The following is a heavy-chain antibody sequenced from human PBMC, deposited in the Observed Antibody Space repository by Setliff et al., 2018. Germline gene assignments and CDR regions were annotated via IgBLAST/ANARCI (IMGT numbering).Heavy chain of an antibody. CDR3: AITKTTGVDFFDY. D-gene: IGHD4-17*01. CDR2: IKSKADSYAT. J-gene: IGHJ4*02. V-gene: IGHV3-73*01. Sequence: PGGSLRLSCAASGFTFSGSAMYWVRQASGKGLEWVGRIKSKADSYATAYAASVKARFTISRDDSKNTAYLQVNSLKTEDTAVYYCAITKTTGVDFFDYWGQGTLVTVSS. CDR1: GFTFSGSA.